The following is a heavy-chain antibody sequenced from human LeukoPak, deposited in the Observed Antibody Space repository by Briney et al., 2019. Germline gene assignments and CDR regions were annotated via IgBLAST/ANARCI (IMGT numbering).Heavy chain of an antibody. CDR1: GFTFSSYG. J-gene: IGHJ3*02. Sequence: GRSLRLSCVASGFTFSSYGMYWVRQAPGKGLEWVAVIWYDGSNKYYADSVKGRFTISRDNSKNTLYLQMNSLRAEDTAVYYCAKDWPDVRGVIIKPAPGAFDIWGQGTMVTVSS. CDR2: IWYDGSNK. D-gene: IGHD3-10*01. CDR3: AKDWPDVRGVIIKPAPGAFDI. V-gene: IGHV3-33*06.